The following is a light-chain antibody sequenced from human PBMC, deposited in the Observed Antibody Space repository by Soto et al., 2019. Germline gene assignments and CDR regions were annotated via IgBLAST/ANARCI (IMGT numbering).Light chain of an antibody. V-gene: IGKV3-20*01. J-gene: IGKJ2*01. CDR1: QSVSNNY. CDR3: QQYGSSPPYP. Sequence: EVVLTQSPGTLSLSPGERATLSCRASQSVSNNYLAWYQQKPGQSPKLLIFGSSDRATCIPDRFSGSGSGTDFTLTISSLEPEAFAVYYCQQYGSSPPYPFGQGTNLEIK. CDR2: GSS.